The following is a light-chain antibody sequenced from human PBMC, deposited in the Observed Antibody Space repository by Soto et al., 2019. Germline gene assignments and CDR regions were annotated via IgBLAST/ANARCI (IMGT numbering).Light chain of an antibody. V-gene: IGLV4-69*01. CDR3: QTWGTGIRV. CDR1: SGHSSYA. J-gene: IGLJ2*01. CDR2: LNSDGSH. Sequence: QSVLTQSASASASLGASVKLTCTLSSGHSSYAIAWHQQQPEKGPRYLMKLNSDGSHSKGDGIPDRFSGSSSGAERYLTIASLQYEDEADYYCQTWGTGIRVFGGGTKVTVL.